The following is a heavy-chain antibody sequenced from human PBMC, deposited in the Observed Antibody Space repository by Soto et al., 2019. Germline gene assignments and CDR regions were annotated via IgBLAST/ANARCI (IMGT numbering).Heavy chain of an antibody. D-gene: IGHD5-18*01. J-gene: IGHJ6*02. V-gene: IGHV4-30-4*01. CDR2: IYYSGTT. Sequence: LSLTCTVSGGSISSADHYWSWIRQPPGKGLEWIGYIYYSGTTYYNPSLKSRVTISVDTSMNQFSLKVSSVTAADTAVYYCARALIQLWPHYYYGMDVWGQGTTVTVSS. CDR1: GGSISSADHY. CDR3: ARALIQLWPHYYYGMDV.